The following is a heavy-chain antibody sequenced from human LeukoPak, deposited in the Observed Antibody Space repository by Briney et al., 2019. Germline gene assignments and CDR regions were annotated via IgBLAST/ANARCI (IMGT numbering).Heavy chain of an antibody. CDR1: GFTFSRYA. D-gene: IGHD3-10*02. CDR2: ISYDGSNK. CDR3: AELGITMIGGV. Sequence: PGRSLRLSCAVSGFTFSRYAMHWVRQAPGKGLEWVALISYDGSNKYSADSVKGRFTISRDNAKNSLYLQMNSLRAEDTAVYYCAELGITMIGGVWGKGTTVTISS. J-gene: IGHJ6*04. V-gene: IGHV3-30*04.